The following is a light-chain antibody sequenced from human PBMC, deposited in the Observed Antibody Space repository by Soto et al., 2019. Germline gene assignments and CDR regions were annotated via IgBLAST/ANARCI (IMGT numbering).Light chain of an antibody. CDR1: QSINSY. CDR2: AAS. J-gene: IGKJ5*01. V-gene: IGKV1-39*01. Sequence: DIQMTQSPSSLSASVGDRVTITCRASQSINSYLNWYQQKPGKAPKLLISAASSLQSGVPSRFSGSGSGTDFTLTISSLEPEDFAVYYCQQSSNWPRAITFGQGTRLEIK. CDR3: QQSSNWPRAIT.